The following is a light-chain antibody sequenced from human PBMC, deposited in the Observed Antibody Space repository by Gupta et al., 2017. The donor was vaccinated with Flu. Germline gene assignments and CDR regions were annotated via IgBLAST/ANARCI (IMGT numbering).Light chain of an antibody. V-gene: IGLV2-14*01. CDR2: EVI. CDR1: SSDVGGYNY. J-gene: IGLJ3*02. CDR3: SSDTSSNSLE. Sequence: QSALTQPASVSGSPGQSITISCTGTSSDVGGYNYVSWYQPHPGKAHKLMIYEVINRPAGVSNRFSGSKSGNTASLTISGHQAEDEADYYCSSDTSSNSLEFGGGTKLTVL.